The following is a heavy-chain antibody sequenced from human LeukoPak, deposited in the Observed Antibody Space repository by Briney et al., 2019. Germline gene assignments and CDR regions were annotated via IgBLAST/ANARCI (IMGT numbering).Heavy chain of an antibody. Sequence: GGSLRLSCAVSGVTFSGCWMSWSRQAPGKGLERVGIGKSDWSEGYYADDVKGRFTIYRDNDKTSLYLNINSLRDEDTAVYYCATMIVVGYDYWGQGTLVTVSS. CDR1: GVTFSGCW. CDR2: GKSDWSEG. CDR3: ATMIVVGYDY. D-gene: IGHD3-22*01. J-gene: IGHJ4*02. V-gene: IGHV3-7*03.